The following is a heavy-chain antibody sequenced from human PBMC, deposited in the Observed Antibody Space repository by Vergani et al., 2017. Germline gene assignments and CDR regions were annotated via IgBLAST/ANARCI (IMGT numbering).Heavy chain of an antibody. Sequence: QVQLPESGPGLVKPSETLSLICSVSGVSLQSGSFYWTWIRQTAERRLEWMGRVYPSGTTNYNPSLNGRVTIFVDKSKNLLSLRLNSVTAADTAVYYCVRRNNVVRETDYFDYWGQGSLVTVSS. V-gene: IGHV4-61*02. CDR1: GVSLQSGSFY. D-gene: IGHD2-21*01. CDR2: VYPSGTT. CDR3: VRRNNVVRETDYFDY. J-gene: IGHJ4*02.